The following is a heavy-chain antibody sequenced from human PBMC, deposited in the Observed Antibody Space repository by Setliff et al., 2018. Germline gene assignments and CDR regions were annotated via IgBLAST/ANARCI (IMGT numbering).Heavy chain of an antibody. CDR3: AKQGDPAFDY. V-gene: IGHV1-2*02. CDR2: IDPKSGRT. Sequence: ASVKVSCKTSGYPFVGYYIYWMRQAPGQGPEWMGWIDPKSGRTKYAVKFQGRVTMTRDTSINTIYMEVSSLTSDDTAMYYCAKQGDPAFDYWGQGTQVTVSS. D-gene: IGHD3-16*01. CDR1: GYPFVGYY. J-gene: IGHJ4*02.